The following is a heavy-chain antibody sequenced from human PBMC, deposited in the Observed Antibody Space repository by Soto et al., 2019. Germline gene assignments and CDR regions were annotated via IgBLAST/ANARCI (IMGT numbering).Heavy chain of an antibody. D-gene: IGHD3-16*01. CDR1: GYTFTGYY. Sequence: ASVKVSCKASGYTFTGYYMHWVRQAPGQGLEWMGWVNPNSGGTNYAQKFQGWVTMTRDTSISTAYMELSRLRSDDTAVYYCASGVTMGGYYGMDVWGQGTTVTVSS. V-gene: IGHV1-2*04. CDR2: VNPNSGGT. CDR3: ASGVTMGGYYGMDV. J-gene: IGHJ6*02.